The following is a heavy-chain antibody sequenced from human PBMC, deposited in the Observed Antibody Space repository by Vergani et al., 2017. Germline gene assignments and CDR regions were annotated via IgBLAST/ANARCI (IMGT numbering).Heavy chain of an antibody. CDR1: GFTFSSYA. Sequence: EVQLLESGGGLVQPGGSLRLSCAASGFTFSSYAMSWVRQAPGKGLEWVSAISGSGGSTYYADSVKGRFTISRDNSKNTLYLQMTSLRAEDTAVYYCANDYGDYELAYWGQGTLVTVSS. D-gene: IGHD4-17*01. V-gene: IGHV3-23*01. CDR3: ANDYGDYELAY. J-gene: IGHJ4*02. CDR2: ISGSGGST.